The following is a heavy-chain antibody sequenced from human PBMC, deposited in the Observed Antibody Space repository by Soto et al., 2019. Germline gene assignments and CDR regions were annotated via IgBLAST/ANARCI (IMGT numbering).Heavy chain of an antibody. Sequence: GGYLSLSCAASGFTFSSYAMHWVRQAPGKGLEWVAVISYDGSNKYYADSVKGRFTISRDNSKNTLYLQMNSLRAEDTAVYYCARNAAYYDILTGYFDYWGQGTLVTVSS. D-gene: IGHD3-9*01. V-gene: IGHV3-30-3*01. J-gene: IGHJ4*02. CDR3: ARNAAYYDILTGYFDY. CDR1: GFTFSSYA. CDR2: ISYDGSNK.